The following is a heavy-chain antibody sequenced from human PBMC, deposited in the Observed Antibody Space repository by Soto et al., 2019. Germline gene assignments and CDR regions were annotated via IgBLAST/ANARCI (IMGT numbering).Heavy chain of an antibody. V-gene: IGHV3-33*01. CDR1: GFNFNNYG. CDR2: IWNDGNGY. Sequence: QVQLVESGGGVVQPGRSLRLSCAASGFNFNNYGMHWVRQAPGKWLEWVAVIWNDGNGYYYANSVKGRFTISRDNSKNTLFLQMSSLRADDTAVYYCARRQISPPTRGAASARGGMDVWGQGTTVTVSS. D-gene: IGHD6-13*01. J-gene: IGHJ6*02. CDR3: ARRQISPPTRGAASARGGMDV.